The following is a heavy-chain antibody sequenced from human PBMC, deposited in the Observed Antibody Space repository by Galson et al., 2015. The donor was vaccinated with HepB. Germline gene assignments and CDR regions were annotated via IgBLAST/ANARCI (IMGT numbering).Heavy chain of an antibody. D-gene: IGHD2-15*01. CDR2: IIPIFGTA. CDR1: GGTFSSYA. Sequence: SVKASCKASGGTFSSYAISWVRQAPGQGLEWMGGIIPIFGTANYAQKFQGRVTITADESTSTAYMELSSLRSEDTAVYYCASRPPYFCSGGSCYGGMDVWGQGTTVTVSS. V-gene: IGHV1-69*13. CDR3: ASRPPYFCSGGSCYGGMDV. J-gene: IGHJ6*02.